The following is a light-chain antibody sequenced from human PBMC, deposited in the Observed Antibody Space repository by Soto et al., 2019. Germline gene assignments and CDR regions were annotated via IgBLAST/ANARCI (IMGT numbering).Light chain of an antibody. CDR3: QQYNYWPRT. CDR1: QSVTTN. CDR2: AAS. Sequence: EIVMTQSPATLSVSPGERATLSCRASQSVTTNLAWYQQKPGQAPRLLIYAASTRGTGIPARFSGSGSGTELTLTISSLQSEDFAVYFCQQYNYWPRTFGQGTKVEIK. V-gene: IGKV3-15*01. J-gene: IGKJ1*01.